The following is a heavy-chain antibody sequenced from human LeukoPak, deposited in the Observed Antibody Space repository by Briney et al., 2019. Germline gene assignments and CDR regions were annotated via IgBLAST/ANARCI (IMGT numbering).Heavy chain of an antibody. CDR1: GFTFSDYA. V-gene: IGHV3-23*01. Sequence: TGGSLRLSCAASGFTFSDYALGWVRQAPGRGLEWVATLSGSGAGTYYSGSVQGRFTISRDNSKRTLFLQMNSLRAEDTAVYYCTSRVVVPAAISDYWGQGTLVTVSS. CDR3: TSRVVVPAAISDY. J-gene: IGHJ4*02. CDR2: LSGSGAGT. D-gene: IGHD2-2*01.